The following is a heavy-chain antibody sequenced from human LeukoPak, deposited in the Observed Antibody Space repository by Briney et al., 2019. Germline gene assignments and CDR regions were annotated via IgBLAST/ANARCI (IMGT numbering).Heavy chain of an antibody. J-gene: IGHJ4*02. V-gene: IGHV3-15*01. CDR2: IRSKTDGGTT. CDR1: GFTFSNAW. Sequence: PGGSLRLSCAASGFTFSNAWMSCVRQAPGMGLEWVGRIRSKTDGGTTDYAAPVKGRFTISRDDSKNTLYLQMSSLKTEDTAVYYCTTPYTSGYYYWGLGTPVTVSS. CDR3: TTPYTSGYYY. D-gene: IGHD6-19*01.